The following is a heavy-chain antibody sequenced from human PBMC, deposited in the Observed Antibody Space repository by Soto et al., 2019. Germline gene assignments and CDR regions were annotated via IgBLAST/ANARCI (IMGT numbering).Heavy chain of an antibody. CDR1: GFAFSNG. Sequence: QAQLVESGGGVVQPGRSLRLSCAASGFAFSNGMHWVRQAPGTGLEWVAVISYDGSLQHYADSVKGRFTISRDNSKNMVLLQMSSLRAEDTAVNYCVSDRGYGHASVPYSWGQGTLVSVSS. CDR3: VSDRGYGHASVPYS. V-gene: IGHV3-30*03. D-gene: IGHD5-18*01. CDR2: ISYDGSLQ. J-gene: IGHJ4*02.